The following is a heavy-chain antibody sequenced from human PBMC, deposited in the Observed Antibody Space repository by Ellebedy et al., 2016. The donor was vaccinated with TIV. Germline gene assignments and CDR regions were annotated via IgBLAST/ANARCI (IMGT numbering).Heavy chain of an antibody. Sequence: SVKVSCKVSGGTFSNYAISWVRQAPGQGLEWMGGIIPVFDQVNYAQKIQGRVRITADKSTSTANMELSGLRSEDTAAYFCARGPVLGPYSYYYMDVWGKGTMVTVSS. CDR2: IIPVFDQV. CDR3: ARGPVLGPYSYYYMDV. D-gene: IGHD3-16*01. V-gene: IGHV1-69*06. J-gene: IGHJ6*03. CDR1: GGTFSNYA.